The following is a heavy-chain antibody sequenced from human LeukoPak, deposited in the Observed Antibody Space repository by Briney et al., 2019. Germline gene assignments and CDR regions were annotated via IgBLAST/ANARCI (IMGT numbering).Heavy chain of an antibody. CDR1: GYTFTSYD. J-gene: IGHJ4*02. D-gene: IGHD6-19*01. CDR3: AREIASSGWYIHDKLDY. CDR2: MNPNSGNT. V-gene: IGHV1-8*01. Sequence: ASVKVSCKASGYTFTSYDINWVRQATGQGLEWMGWMNPNSGNTGYAQKFQGRVTMTRNTSISTAYMELSSLRAEDTAVYYCAREIASSGWYIHDKLDYWGQGTLVTVSS.